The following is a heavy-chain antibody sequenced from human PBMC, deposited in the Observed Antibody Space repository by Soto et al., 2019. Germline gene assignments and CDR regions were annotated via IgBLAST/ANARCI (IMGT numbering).Heavy chain of an antibody. V-gene: IGHV1-3*01. J-gene: IGHJ4*02. D-gene: IGHD3-10*01. CDR2: INAGNGNT. Sequence: ASVKVSCKASGYTFTSYAMHWVRQAPGQRLEWMGWINAGNGNTKYSQKFQGRVTITRDTSASTAYMELSSLRSEDTAVYYCARGITMVRETSDFDYWGQGTLVTVSS. CDR1: GYTFTSYA. CDR3: ARGITMVRETSDFDY.